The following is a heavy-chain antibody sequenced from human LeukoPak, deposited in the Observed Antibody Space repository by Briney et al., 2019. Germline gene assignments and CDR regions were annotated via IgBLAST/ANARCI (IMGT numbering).Heavy chain of an antibody. D-gene: IGHD2-15*01. CDR3: ARTVVVVAATPAYYFGY. Sequence: SETLSLTCTVSGGSISSYYWSWIRQHPGKGLEWIGYIYYSGSTYYNPSLKSRVTISVDTSKNQFSLKLSSVTAADTAVYYCARTVVVVAATPAYYFGYWGQGTLVTVSS. J-gene: IGHJ4*02. V-gene: IGHV4-59*06. CDR1: GGSISSYY. CDR2: IYYSGST.